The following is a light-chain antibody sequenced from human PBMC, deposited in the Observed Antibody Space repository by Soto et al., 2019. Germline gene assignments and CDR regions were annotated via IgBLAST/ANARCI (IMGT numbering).Light chain of an antibody. J-gene: IGLJ2*01. Sequence: QSVLTQPRSVSGSPGQSVTISCTGTSSDVGNYDFVSWYQQYPGEAPRVMIYEVTKRPSGVPDRFSGSKSGNTASLTISGLQPDDEAEYFCCSYAGSYTLIFGGGTKVTVL. CDR3: CSYAGSYTLI. CDR2: EVT. CDR1: SSDVGNYDF. V-gene: IGLV2-11*01.